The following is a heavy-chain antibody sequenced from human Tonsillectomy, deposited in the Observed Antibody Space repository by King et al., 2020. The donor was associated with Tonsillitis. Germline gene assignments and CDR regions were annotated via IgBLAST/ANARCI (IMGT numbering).Heavy chain of an antibody. D-gene: IGHD3-3*02. CDR3: ALATDLAYFDS. V-gene: IGHV2-70*04. Sequence: VTLQESGPARVKSPQTLTLTCTFSGFSLSTTGMRVTWIRQPPGKALEWLARIDWDDEKFYSASLRTRLTISRDTSKNQVVLTMTDVDPVDTASYFCALATDLAYFDSWGQGTLVTVSS. CDR2: IDWDDEK. CDR1: GFSLSTTGMR. J-gene: IGHJ4*02.